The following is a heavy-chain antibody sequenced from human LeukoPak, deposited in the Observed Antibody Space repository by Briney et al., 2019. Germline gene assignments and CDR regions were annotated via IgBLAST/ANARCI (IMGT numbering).Heavy chain of an antibody. CDR2: IYGSGGST. D-gene: IGHD5-12*01. V-gene: IGHV3-23*01. CDR1: RVTLCSYA. J-gene: IGHJ4*02. Sequence: GGALRVSSVTPRVTLCSYARSWGRPAPGEGVGGGSRIYGSGGSTYYADSVKGRFTISRDNSKTTLYLQMNSLRAEDTAVYYCAKDNGIVAPSIPLDYWGQGTLVTVSS. CDR3: AKDNGIVAPSIPLDY.